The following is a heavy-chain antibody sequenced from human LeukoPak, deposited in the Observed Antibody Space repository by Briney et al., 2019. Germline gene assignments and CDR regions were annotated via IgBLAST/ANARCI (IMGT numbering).Heavy chain of an antibody. CDR2: IYTTGIT. CDR3: ARDKSSSPYNWFDP. Sequence: PSETLSLTCTVSGGSISSYYWSWIRQPPGKGLEWIGRIYTTGITDYNPSLKSRVTMSVHTSKNQFSLKLNSVTAADTAVYYCARDKSSSPYNWFDPWGQGTLVTVSS. V-gene: IGHV4-4*07. CDR1: GGSISSYY. D-gene: IGHD6-13*01. J-gene: IGHJ5*02.